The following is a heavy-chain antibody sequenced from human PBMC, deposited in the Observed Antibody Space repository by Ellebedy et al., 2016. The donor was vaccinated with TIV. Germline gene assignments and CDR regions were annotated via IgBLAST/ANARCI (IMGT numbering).Heavy chain of an antibody. D-gene: IGHD6-19*01. J-gene: IGHJ4*02. V-gene: IGHV3-7*03. CDR2: INQDGSDK. Sequence: GESLKISCAAFGFAFDTDWMTWVRQVPGKGLEWVANINQDGSDKSYVDSVEGRFAISRDNAKYSLFLQMNSLRAEDTAVYYCVKGFSSSGWYRFDFWGQGTLVTVSS. CDR1: GFAFDTDW. CDR3: VKGFSSSGWYRFDF.